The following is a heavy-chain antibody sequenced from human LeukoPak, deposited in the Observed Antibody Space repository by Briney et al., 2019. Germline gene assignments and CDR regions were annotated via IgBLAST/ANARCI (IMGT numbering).Heavy chain of an antibody. D-gene: IGHD4-17*01. CDR2: ISAYNGNT. CDR3: ARGDYGDYVKLYFDY. Sequence: ASVKVSCKASGYTFTSYGISWVRQAPGQGLEWMGWISAYNGNTSYAQKLQGRVTMTTDTSTSTAYMELRSLRSDDTAVYYCARGDYGDYVKLYFDYWGQGTLVTVSS. CDR1: GYTFTSYG. V-gene: IGHV1-18*01. J-gene: IGHJ4*02.